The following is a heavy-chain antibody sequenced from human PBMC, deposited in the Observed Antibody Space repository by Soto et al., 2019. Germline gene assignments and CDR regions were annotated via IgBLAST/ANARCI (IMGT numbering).Heavy chain of an antibody. Sequence: GGSLRLSCAASGFTFSSYAMSWVRRAPGKGLEWDSAISCSGGSTYYAASVKGRFTISRDNSKNTLYLQMNSLRAEDTAVYYCAKDLSVMVYAPFDYWGQGTLVTVSS. V-gene: IGHV3-23*01. J-gene: IGHJ4*02. D-gene: IGHD2-8*01. CDR3: AKDLSVMVYAPFDY. CDR1: GFTFSSYA. CDR2: ISCSGGST.